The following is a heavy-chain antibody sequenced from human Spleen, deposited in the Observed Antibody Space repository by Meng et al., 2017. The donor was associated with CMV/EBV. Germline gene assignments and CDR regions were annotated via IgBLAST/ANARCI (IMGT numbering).Heavy chain of an antibody. V-gene: IGHV3-30*02. Sequence: GESLKISCAASGFTFSSYGMHWVRQAPGKGLEWVAFIRYDGNNKYYADSVKGRFTISRDNSKNTLYLQMNSLRAEDTAVYYCAKDQLLYGIGAFDIWGQGTMVTVSS. CDR2: IRYDGNNK. J-gene: IGHJ3*02. D-gene: IGHD2-2*02. CDR3: AKDQLLYGIGAFDI. CDR1: GFTFSSYG.